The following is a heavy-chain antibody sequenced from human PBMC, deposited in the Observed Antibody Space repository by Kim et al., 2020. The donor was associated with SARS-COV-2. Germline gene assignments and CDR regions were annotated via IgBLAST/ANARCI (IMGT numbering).Heavy chain of an antibody. D-gene: IGHD3-22*01. CDR3: AKDMVPLDSSGYADY. Sequence: GGSLRLSCAASGFTFDDYAMHWVRQAPGKGLEWVSGISWNSGSIGYADSVKGRFTISRDNAKNSLYLQMNSLRAEDTALYYCAKDMVPLDSSGYADYWGQGTLVTVSS. V-gene: IGHV3-9*01. J-gene: IGHJ4*02. CDR2: ISWNSGSI. CDR1: GFTFDDYA.